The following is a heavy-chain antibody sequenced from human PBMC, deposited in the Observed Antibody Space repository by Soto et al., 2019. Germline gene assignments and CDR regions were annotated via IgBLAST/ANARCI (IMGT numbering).Heavy chain of an antibody. Sequence: SLRLSCAASGFTFDDFAMHLVRQAPGKGLEWVSGISWNSGGIGYADSVKGRFTISRDNAKNSLYLQNKSLRAEGPAWDYCAKDFSGDPGYFDYWARGTLVTVSS. J-gene: IGHJ4*02. CDR1: GFTFDDFA. CDR2: ISWNSGGI. CDR3: AKDFSGDPGYFDY. V-gene: IGHV3-9*01. D-gene: IGHD4-17*01.